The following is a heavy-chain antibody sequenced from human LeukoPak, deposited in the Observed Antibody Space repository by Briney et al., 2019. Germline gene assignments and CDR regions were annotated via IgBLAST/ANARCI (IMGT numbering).Heavy chain of an antibody. CDR1: GYTFTGHY. D-gene: IGHD2-21*02. J-gene: IGHJ5*02. CDR2: INPNSGVT. V-gene: IGHV1-2*02. Sequence: ASVKVSCTASGYTFTGHYMHWVRQAPGQGLEWMGWINPNSGVTNYAQKFQGRVTMTRDTSISTAYMELSRLRSDDTAVYYCAKGVPLHIVVVTAIRTWGQGTLVTVSS. CDR3: AKGVPLHIVVVTAIRT.